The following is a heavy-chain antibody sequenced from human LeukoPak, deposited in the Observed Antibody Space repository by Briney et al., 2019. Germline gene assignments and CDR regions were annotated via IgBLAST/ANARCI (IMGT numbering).Heavy chain of an antibody. V-gene: IGHV3-23*01. D-gene: IGHD3-10*01. J-gene: IGHJ4*02. CDR1: GFTFNNYL. Sequence: GGSLRLSCAASGFTFNNYLMSWVRQAPGKGLEWVSVLFTGGGRTLYADSVKGRFTISGDTSRTTLYLQMNGLRAEDTAVYYCAKECDYSPGHKFDLWGQGTLVAVSS. CDR3: AKECDYSPGHKFDL. CDR2: LFTGGGRT.